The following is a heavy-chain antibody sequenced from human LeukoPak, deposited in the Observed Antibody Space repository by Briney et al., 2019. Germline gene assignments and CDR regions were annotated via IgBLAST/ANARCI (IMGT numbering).Heavy chain of an antibody. CDR3: VRGQTSLDNWFDP. CDR1: GFTFSNYG. J-gene: IGHJ5*02. Sequence: GGSLRLSCAASGFTFSNYGLNWVRQAPGKGLEWVSYIRPNDGTTHYADSVKGRFTISRDNAKNSLSLQMTSLRADDTAIYYCVRGQTSLDNWFDPWGQGTLVIVSS. V-gene: IGHV3-48*01. CDR2: IRPNDGTT.